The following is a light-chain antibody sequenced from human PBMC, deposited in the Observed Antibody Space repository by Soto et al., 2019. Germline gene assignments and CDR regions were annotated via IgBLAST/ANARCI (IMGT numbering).Light chain of an antibody. V-gene: IGKV3-20*01. CDR1: PSVSSSY. J-gene: IGKJ1*01. Sequence: IVLAQSTGTLSLPPGERATLSCRASPSVSSSYLAWYQQKPGQAPRLLIYGASSRATGIPDRFSGSGSGTGFTPTISRLEPEDFAVYFCQQHGSSPWTFGQGTKVDIK. CDR2: GAS. CDR3: QQHGSSPWT.